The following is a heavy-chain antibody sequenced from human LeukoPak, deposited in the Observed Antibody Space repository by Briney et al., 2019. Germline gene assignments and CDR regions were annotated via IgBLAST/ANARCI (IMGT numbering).Heavy chain of an antibody. CDR1: GYTFTSNY. CDR3: AGGSSSSPWGSWFDP. V-gene: IGHV1-46*01. D-gene: IGHD6-13*01. Sequence: ASVKVSCKAFGYTFTSNYMHWVRQAPGQGPEWMGVISPSGGSTTYAQKFQGRVTMTRDMSTSTVYMELSSLRSEDTAVYYCAGGSSSSPWGSWFDPWGQGTLVTVSS. CDR2: ISPSGGST. J-gene: IGHJ5*02.